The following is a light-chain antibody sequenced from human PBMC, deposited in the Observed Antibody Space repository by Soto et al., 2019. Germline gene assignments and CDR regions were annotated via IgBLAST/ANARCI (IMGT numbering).Light chain of an antibody. CDR2: GAS. CDR3: QQSFGVPVT. J-gene: IGKJ5*01. Sequence: IQMTQSPPSLSASVEDRVTITCRASQSISTYLNWYQQKPGKAPKLLIFGASTLQSGVPSRFSVSGSGTDFNFTITSLQPEDFATYYCQQSFGVPVTFGQGTRLEIK. V-gene: IGKV1-39*01. CDR1: QSISTY.